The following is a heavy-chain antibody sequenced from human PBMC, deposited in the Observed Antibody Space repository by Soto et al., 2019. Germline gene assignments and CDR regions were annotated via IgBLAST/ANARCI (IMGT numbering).Heavy chain of an antibody. V-gene: IGHV3-23*01. J-gene: IGHJ6*03. CDR1: GFTFSSYA. D-gene: IGHD3-16*01. CDR2: ISGSGGST. Sequence: GGSLRLSCAASGFTFSSYAMSWVRQAPGKGLEWVSAISGSGGSTYYADSVKGRFTISRDNSKNTLYLQMNSLRAEDTAVYYCARGQVPKYYYYYYMDVWGKGTTVTVSS. CDR3: ARGQVPKYYYYYYMDV.